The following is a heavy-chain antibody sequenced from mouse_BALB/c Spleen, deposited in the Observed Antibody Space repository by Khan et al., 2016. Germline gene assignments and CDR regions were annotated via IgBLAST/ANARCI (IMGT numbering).Heavy chain of an antibody. D-gene: IGHD1-1*01. Sequence: EVKLLESGGGLVQPGGSLKLSCAASGFAFSRYWMSWVRQAPGKGLEWIGEINPDSSTIYYTPSLKDKFIISRDNANNTLYLQMSKVRSEDTALYYCARAGYYGYLAYWGQGTLVTVSA. CDR2: INPDSSTI. J-gene: IGHJ3*01. V-gene: IGHV4-1*02. CDR3: ARAGYYGYLAY. CDR1: GFAFSRYW.